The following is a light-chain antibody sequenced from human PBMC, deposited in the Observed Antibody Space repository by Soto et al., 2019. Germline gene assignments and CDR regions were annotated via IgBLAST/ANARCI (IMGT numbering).Light chain of an antibody. Sequence: QSALTQPASVSGSPGQSITISCTGASTDVGAYNYVPWYQQRPGKAPKLMIYEVNNRPSGVSDRFSGSKSDNTASLTISGLQAEDEADYYCSSYTKTSTYVFGSGTKVTVL. CDR3: SSYTKTSTYV. CDR2: EVN. V-gene: IGLV2-14*01. CDR1: STDVGAYNY. J-gene: IGLJ1*01.